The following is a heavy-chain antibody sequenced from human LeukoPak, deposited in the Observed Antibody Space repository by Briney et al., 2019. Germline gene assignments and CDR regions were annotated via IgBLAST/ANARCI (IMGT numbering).Heavy chain of an antibody. CDR1: GGSISSSSYY. J-gene: IGHJ6*03. CDR2: IYYSGST. CDR3: ARHAVDGYNYYDYYYYMDV. V-gene: IGHV4-39*01. Sequence: SETLSLTCAVSGGSISSSSYYWGWSRQPPGKGLEWIGSIYYSGSTYYNPTLKSRVTISVDTSKNQFSLKLSSVTAADTAVYYCARHAVDGYNYYDYYYYMDVWGKGTTVTVSS. D-gene: IGHD5-24*01.